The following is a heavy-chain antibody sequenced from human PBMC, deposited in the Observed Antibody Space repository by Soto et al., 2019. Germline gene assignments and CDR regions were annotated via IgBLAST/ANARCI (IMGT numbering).Heavy chain of an antibody. CDR3: ARDLGYGDYGTDY. CDR2: INGDNGNT. Sequence: QVQLVQSGAEVKKPGASVKVSCKASGYTFSSYGISWVRQAPGQGFEWMGWINGDNGNTKYAQKFQGRVTMTTDTFMSTAYLELGSLRYDDTADYYCARDLGYGDYGTDYWGQGPLVTVSS. J-gene: IGHJ4*02. CDR1: GYTFSSYG. V-gene: IGHV1-18*04. D-gene: IGHD4-17*01.